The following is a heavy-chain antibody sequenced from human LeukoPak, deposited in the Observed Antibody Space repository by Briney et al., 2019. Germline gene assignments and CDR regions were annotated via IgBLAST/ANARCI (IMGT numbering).Heavy chain of an antibody. Sequence: GGSLRLSCAASGFTFSGYGVHWVRQAPGKGLEWVSVISYDGSTKYYADSVQGRFTISRDNSENILYLQMNSLRAEDTAVYYCAKVPSKMTTRTFDSWGRGTLVTASS. D-gene: IGHD5-24*01. CDR3: AKVPSKMTTRTFDS. V-gene: IGHV3-30*18. J-gene: IGHJ4*02. CDR1: GFTFSGYG. CDR2: ISYDGSTK.